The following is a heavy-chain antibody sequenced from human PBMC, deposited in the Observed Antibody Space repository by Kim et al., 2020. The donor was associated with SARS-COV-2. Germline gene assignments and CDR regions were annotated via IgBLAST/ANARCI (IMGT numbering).Heavy chain of an antibody. D-gene: IGHD5-12*01. J-gene: IGHJ6*02. Sequence: ASVKVSCKASGYTFTSYAMNWVRQAPGQGLEWMGWINTNTGNPTYAQGFTGRFVFSLDTSVSTAYLQISSLKAEDTAVYYCARDDESGYDRSGMDVWGQGTTVTVSS. CDR3: ARDDESGYDRSGMDV. V-gene: IGHV7-4-1*02. CDR2: INTNTGNP. CDR1: GYTFTSYA.